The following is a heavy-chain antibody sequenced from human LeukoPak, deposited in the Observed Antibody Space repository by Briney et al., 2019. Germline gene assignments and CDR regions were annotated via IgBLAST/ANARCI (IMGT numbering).Heavy chain of an antibody. V-gene: IGHV4-61*02. D-gene: IGHD6-13*01. CDR3: ARVGGSSTLFDY. J-gene: IGHJ4*02. Sequence: SSETLSLTCTVSGGSISSGSYYWSWIRQPAGKGPEWIGRIYTSGSTNYNPSLKSRVTISVDTSKNQFSLKLSSVTAADTAVYYCARVGGSSTLFDYWGQGTLVTVSS. CDR1: GGSISSGSYY. CDR2: IYTSGST.